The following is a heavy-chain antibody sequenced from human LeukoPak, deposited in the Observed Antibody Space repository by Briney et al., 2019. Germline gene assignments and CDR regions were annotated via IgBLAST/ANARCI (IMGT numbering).Heavy chain of an antibody. CDR3: ARDPDSSGIFDY. D-gene: IGHD3-22*01. CDR2: IIPIFGTA. CDR1: GGTFSSYA. V-gene: IGHV1-69*05. Sequence: SVKVSCKASGGTFSSYAISWVRQAPGQGLDWMGGIIPIFGTANYAQKFQGRVTITTDESTSTAYMELSSLRSEDTAVYYCARDPDSSGIFDYWXQGTLVTVSS. J-gene: IGHJ4*02.